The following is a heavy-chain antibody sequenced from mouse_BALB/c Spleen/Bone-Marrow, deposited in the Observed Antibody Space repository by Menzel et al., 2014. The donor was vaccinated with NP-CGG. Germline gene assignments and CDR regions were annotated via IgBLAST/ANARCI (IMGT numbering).Heavy chain of an antibody. Sequence: EVMLAESGAELVKPGASVKLSCTASGFNIKDTYMHWVKQRPEQGLEWIGRIDPANGNTKYDPKFQGKATITADTSSNTAHLHLSSLTSEDTAVYYCANDWFAYWGQGTLVTVSA. CDR1: GFNIKDTY. CDR2: IDPANGNT. D-gene: IGHD2-3*01. V-gene: IGHV14-3*02. J-gene: IGHJ3*01. CDR3: ANDWFAY.